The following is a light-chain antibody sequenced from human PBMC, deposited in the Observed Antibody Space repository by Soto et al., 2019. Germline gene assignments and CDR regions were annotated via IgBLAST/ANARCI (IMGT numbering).Light chain of an antibody. CDR2: KAS. CDR3: QQYNDYPWT. CDR1: QSISSW. Sequence: DIQMTQSPSTLSASVGDRVTITCRASQSISSWLAWYQQKPGKAPNLLIYKASNLESGVPSRFSGSGSGTEFTLTISSLQPDDFATYHCQQYNDYPWTFGQGTKVEIK. V-gene: IGKV1-5*03. J-gene: IGKJ1*01.